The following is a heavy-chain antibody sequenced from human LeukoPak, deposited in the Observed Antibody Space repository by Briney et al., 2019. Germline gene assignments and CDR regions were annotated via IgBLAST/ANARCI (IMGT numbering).Heavy chain of an antibody. CDR1: GYTFTGYY. V-gene: IGHV1-2*02. J-gene: IGHJ4*02. D-gene: IGHD4-23*01. CDR3: ARVLLRWPKTGDLGY. CDR2: INPHSGGT. Sequence: GASVKVSCKASGYTFTGYYIHWVRQAPGQGLEWMGWINPHSGGTNYAQKFQGRVTMTRDTSISTAYMELSRLRSDDTAVYYCARVLLRWPKTGDLGYWGQGTLVTVSS.